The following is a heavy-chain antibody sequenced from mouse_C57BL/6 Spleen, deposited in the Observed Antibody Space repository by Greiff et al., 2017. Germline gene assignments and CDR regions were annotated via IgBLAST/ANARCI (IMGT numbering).Heavy chain of an antibody. J-gene: IGHJ4*01. D-gene: IGHD2-14*01. V-gene: IGHV2-9-1*01. Sequence: VQLVESGPGLVAPSQSLSITCTVSGFSLTSYAISWVSQPPGKGLEWLGVIWTGGGKNYNSALKSRLSISKDNSKSQVFLKMNSLQTDDTARYYCARDNRNYDAMGYWGQGTSVTASS. CDR3: ARDNRNYDAMGY. CDR2: IWTGGGK. CDR1: GFSLTSYA.